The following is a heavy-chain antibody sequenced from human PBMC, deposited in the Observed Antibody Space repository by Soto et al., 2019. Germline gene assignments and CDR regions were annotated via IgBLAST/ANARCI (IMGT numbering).Heavy chain of an antibody. CDR1: GGSFSGYY. J-gene: IGHJ3*02. CDR2: INHSGST. CDR3: ARWGYSGYDDAFDI. D-gene: IGHD5-12*01. V-gene: IGHV4-34*01. Sequence: QVQLQQWGAGLLKPSETLSLTCAVYGGSFSGYYWSWIRQPPGKGLEWIGEINHSGSTNYNPSLKSRVTISVDTSKNQFSLKLSSVTAADTAVYYCARWGYSGYDDAFDIWGQGTMVTVSS.